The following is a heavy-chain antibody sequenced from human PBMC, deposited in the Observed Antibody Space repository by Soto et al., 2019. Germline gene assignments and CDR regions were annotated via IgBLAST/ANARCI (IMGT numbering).Heavy chain of an antibody. CDR1: GFTFNSFA. Sequence: EVQLLESGGGLVQPGGSLRLSCAASGFTFNSFAMGWVRQAPGKGLEWVSAIISSGSDTYYADSVKGRFTISRDNSKNTLYLQMNSLRAEDTAVYYCAKLGSSSWSPHYYFDYWGQGTLVTVSS. CDR2: IISSGSDT. CDR3: AKLGSSSWSPHYYFDY. J-gene: IGHJ4*02. D-gene: IGHD2-2*01. V-gene: IGHV3-23*01.